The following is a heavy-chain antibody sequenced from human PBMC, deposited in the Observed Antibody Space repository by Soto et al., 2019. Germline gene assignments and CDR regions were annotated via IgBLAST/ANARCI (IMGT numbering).Heavy chain of an antibody. D-gene: IGHD3-22*01. CDR3: ARGPYYDSSGYLASNGMDV. V-gene: IGHV3-53*04. Sequence: EVQLVESGGGLVQPGGSLRLSCAASGFTVSSNYMRWVRQAPGKGLEWVSVIYSDGSTYYADSVKGRFTISGHNSKNTLYLQMNSLRAEDTAVYYCARGPYYDSSGYLASNGMDVWGQGTTVTVSS. CDR1: GFTVSSNY. CDR2: IYSDGST. J-gene: IGHJ6*02.